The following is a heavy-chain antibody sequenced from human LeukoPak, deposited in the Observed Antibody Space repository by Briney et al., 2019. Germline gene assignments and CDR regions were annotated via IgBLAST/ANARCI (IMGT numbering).Heavy chain of an antibody. J-gene: IGHJ5*02. CDR3: ARDKAHSYGRYFDP. Sequence: SETLSLTCSVAGGSISTYYWNWLRQTPGKGLEWIGHIANGNTDYNPSLKSRVTISVDTSKNQFSLKFTSVTAADTAVYYCARDKAHSYGRYFDPWGQGALVIVSS. V-gene: IGHV4-59*01. CDR2: IANGNT. CDR1: GGSISTYY. D-gene: IGHD5-18*01.